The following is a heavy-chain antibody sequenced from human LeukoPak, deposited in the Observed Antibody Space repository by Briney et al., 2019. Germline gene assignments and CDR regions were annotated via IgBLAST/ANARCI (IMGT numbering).Heavy chain of an antibody. CDR1: GGTFSSYT. Sequence: ASVTVSCKASGGTFSSYTISWVRQAPGQGLEWMGRIIPILGIANYAQKFQGRVTITADKSTSTAYMELSSLRSEDTAVYYCARDIEDGSGYFNWFDPWGQGTLVTVSS. CDR2: IIPILGIA. CDR3: ARDIEDGSGYFNWFDP. D-gene: IGHD3-10*01. V-gene: IGHV1-69*04. J-gene: IGHJ5*02.